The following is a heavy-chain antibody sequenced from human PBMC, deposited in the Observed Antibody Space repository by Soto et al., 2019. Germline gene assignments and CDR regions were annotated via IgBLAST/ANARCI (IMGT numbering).Heavy chain of an antibody. CDR3: AQRQGKGELRFDY. Sequence: QITLKESGPTLMKPTQTLTLTCTFSGFSLTTSGVGVGWIRQPPGKALEWLALIYWDDEKRFSPSLQSRLTITKDTSKNLVVLTMTNLDPVDTATYFCAQRQGKGELRFDYWGQGTLVTVSS. V-gene: IGHV2-5*02. CDR1: GFSLTTSGVG. CDR2: IYWDDEK. J-gene: IGHJ4*02. D-gene: IGHD1-26*01.